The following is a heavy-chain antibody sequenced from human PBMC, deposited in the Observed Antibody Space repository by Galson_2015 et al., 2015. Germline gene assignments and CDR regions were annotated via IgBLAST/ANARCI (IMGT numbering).Heavy chain of an antibody. CDR1: GFSFSAYA. V-gene: IGHV3-23*01. CDR3: VKDSFDYIWGTYRSSYFDY. Sequence: SLRLSCAASGFSFSAYAMTWVRQAPGKGLEWVSAISHGGDRKYYADPVKGRFTISRDNSKNTFSLQMNSLRAEDTAVYYCVKDSFDYIWGTYRSSYFDYWGQGTLVTVSS. J-gene: IGHJ4*02. CDR2: ISHGGDRK. D-gene: IGHD3-16*02.